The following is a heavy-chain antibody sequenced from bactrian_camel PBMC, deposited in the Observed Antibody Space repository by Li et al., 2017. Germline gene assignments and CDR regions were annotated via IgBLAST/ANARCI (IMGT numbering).Heavy chain of an antibody. J-gene: IGHJ4*01. CDR2: IGNNGERT. CDR1: GYTFFHFA. CDR3: AKESYGLGVD. D-gene: IGHD5*01. V-gene: IGHV3S1*01. Sequence: HVQLVESGGGLVQPGGSLRLSCVASGYTFFHFAMTWVRQAPGKGLEWVSSIGNNGERTTYTDSVKGRFTISRDNAKNTVYLQLNSLKTEDMAMYYCAKESYGLGVDWGQGTQVTVS.